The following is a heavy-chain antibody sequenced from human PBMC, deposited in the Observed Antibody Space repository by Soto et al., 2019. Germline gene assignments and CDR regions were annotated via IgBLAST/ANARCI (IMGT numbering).Heavy chain of an antibody. V-gene: IGHV3-48*03. CDR1: GFAFSNYE. Sequence: PVGSLRLSCAASGFAFSNYEMNWVRQAPGKGLEWVSYISLSGSTIYYADSVKGRFTISRDDAKNSLYLQMNSLRADDKAVYYCARESFSASPNFFDYWGQGTLVTVSS. CDR2: ISLSGSTI. J-gene: IGHJ4*02. CDR3: ARESFSASPNFFDY. D-gene: IGHD3-3*02.